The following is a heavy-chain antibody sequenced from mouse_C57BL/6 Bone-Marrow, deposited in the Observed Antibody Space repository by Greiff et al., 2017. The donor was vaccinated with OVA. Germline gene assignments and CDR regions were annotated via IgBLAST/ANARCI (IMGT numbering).Heavy chain of an antibody. D-gene: IGHD2-3*01. CDR2: IDPSDSYT. Sequence: QVQLQQPGAELVKPGASVKLSCKASGYTFTSYWMQWVKQRPGQGLEWIGEIDPSDSYTNYNQKFKGKATLTVDTSSSTADMQLSSLTSEDSAVYYCALYDGYWYFDVWGTGTTVTVSS. CDR3: ALYDGYWYFDV. CDR1: GYTFTSYW. V-gene: IGHV1-50*01. J-gene: IGHJ1*03.